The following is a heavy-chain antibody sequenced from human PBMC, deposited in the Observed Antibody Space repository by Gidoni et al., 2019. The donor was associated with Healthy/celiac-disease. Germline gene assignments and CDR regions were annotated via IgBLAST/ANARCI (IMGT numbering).Heavy chain of an antibody. CDR3: ARHSDGTTGSFDI. V-gene: IGHV4-39*01. D-gene: IGHD1-1*01. CDR2: IYYSGST. CDR1: CGPISSSSYY. Sequence: QLQLQESGPGLVKPSETLSLTCTVSCGPISSSSYYWGWIRQPPGKGLEWIGSIYYSGSTYYNPSIKSRVTISVDTSKNQFSLKLSSVTAADTAVYYCARHSDGTTGSFDIWGQGTMVTVSS. J-gene: IGHJ3*02.